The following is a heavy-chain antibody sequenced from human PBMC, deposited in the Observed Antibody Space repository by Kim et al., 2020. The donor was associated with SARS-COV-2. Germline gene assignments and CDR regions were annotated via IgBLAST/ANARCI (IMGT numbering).Heavy chain of an antibody. CDR3: SKGGFGSKIYYMFS. V-gene: IGHV3-23*01. J-gene: IGHJ5*02. D-gene: IGHD3-10*01. Sequence: YADAVKGRFTISRDNSKDRMSLQMSSLRADDTAVYYCSKGGFGSKIYYMFSWGQGTLVTVSS.